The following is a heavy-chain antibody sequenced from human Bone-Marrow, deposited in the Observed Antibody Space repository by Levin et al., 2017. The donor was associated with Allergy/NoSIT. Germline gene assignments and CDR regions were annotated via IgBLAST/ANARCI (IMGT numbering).Heavy chain of an antibody. V-gene: IGHV3-48*02. CDR2: ISDSSSSI. J-gene: IGHJ6*02. CDR1: GFTFSNSS. CDR3: ARDCPHLSYSSAWYYYYGMDV. Sequence: GGSLRLSCAASGFTFSNSSMNWVRQAPGKGLEWVSYISDSSSSIFYADSVKGRFTVSRDNAKNSLFLQMNSLRDEDTAVYNCARDCPHLSYSSAWYYYYGMDVWGQGTTVTVSS. D-gene: IGHD6-25*01.